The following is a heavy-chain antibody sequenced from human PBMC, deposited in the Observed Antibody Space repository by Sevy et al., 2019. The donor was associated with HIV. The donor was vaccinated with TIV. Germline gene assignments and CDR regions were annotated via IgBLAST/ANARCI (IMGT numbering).Heavy chain of an antibody. V-gene: IGHV3-48*03. CDR3: ARDLPPSATTVAHFDY. CDR2: ISNTGNTI. Sequence: GGSLRLSCAASGFPFSSYEMNWVRQAPGRGLEWISYISNTGNTISYSDSVMGRFTDSRDNAKNSLFLHMNSLRAEDTATYYCARDLPPSATTVAHFDYWGRGTLVNVSS. D-gene: IGHD4-17*01. J-gene: IGHJ4*02. CDR1: GFPFSSYE.